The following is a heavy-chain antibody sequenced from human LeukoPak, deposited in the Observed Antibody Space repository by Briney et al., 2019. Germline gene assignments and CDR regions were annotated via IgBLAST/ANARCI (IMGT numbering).Heavy chain of an antibody. J-gene: IGHJ4*02. V-gene: IGHV4-34*01. CDR2: INHSGST. CDR3: ARGLGIAAAGYFDY. Sequence: PSETLSLTCAVYGGSFSGYYWSWIRQPPGKGLEWTGEINHSGSTNYSPSLKSRVTISVDTSKNQFSLKLSSVTAAEMAVYYCARGLGIAAAGYFDYWGPGTLVTVSS. CDR1: GGSFSGYY. D-gene: IGHD6-13*01.